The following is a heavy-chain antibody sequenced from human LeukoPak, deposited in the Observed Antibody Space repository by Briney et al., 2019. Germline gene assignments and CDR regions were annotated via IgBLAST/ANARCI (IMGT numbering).Heavy chain of an antibody. V-gene: IGHV1-46*01. D-gene: IGHD2-2*01. CDR3: ARDRSSTSCYADN. CDR1: GYTFTTDY. CDR2: INPSGGST. Sequence: ASVTVSSTASGYTFTTDYMHWVRQAPGQGLEWMGIINPSGGSTSYAQRFQGRVNMTRDTSTSTVYMELSSLRSEDTAVYDCARDRSSTSCYADNWGQGTLVSVSS. J-gene: IGHJ4*02.